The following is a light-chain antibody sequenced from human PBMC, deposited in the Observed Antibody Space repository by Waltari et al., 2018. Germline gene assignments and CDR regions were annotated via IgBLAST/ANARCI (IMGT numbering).Light chain of an antibody. V-gene: IGKV1-39*01. Sequence: DIQMTQSPSSLSASVVDRVTITCRASQSISSYLNWYQQKPGKAPNLLIYGASSLQSGVPSRFSGSGSGTEFTLTISSLQPEDFATYYCQQTYNTPRTFGQGTKVETK. CDR1: QSISSY. CDR3: QQTYNTPRT. J-gene: IGKJ1*01. CDR2: GAS.